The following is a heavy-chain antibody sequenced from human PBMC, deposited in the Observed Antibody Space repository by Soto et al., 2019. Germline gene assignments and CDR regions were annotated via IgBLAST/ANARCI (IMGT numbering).Heavy chain of an antibody. V-gene: IGHV1-8*01. Sequence: QVHLVQSGAEVKKPGASVMVSCKASGYSFGHFDIHWVRKAAGQGLEWMGWVSPNSGNTGYAQRFQGRITMTRDTSKSTDYMELKSLTSADTAIYYCARARGAASFDLWGQGTLVTASS. CDR1: GYSFGHFD. D-gene: IGHD6-25*01. J-gene: IGHJ5*02. CDR3: ARARGAASFDL. CDR2: VSPNSGNT.